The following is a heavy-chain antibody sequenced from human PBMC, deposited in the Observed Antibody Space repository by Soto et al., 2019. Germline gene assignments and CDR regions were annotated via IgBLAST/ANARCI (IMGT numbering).Heavy chain of an antibody. CDR3: AKDGADGAFFDC. Sequence: PGGSLRLSCAASGFAFSNHAMTWVRQTPGKGLERVSVISGSGDYIKYADSVKGRFTIFRDNSKNTVYLQMNRLSAEDTAVYYCAKDGADGAFFDCWGQGNLVTVSS. V-gene: IGHV3-23*01. CDR2: ISGSGDYI. D-gene: IGHD4-17*01. CDR1: GFAFSNHA. J-gene: IGHJ4*02.